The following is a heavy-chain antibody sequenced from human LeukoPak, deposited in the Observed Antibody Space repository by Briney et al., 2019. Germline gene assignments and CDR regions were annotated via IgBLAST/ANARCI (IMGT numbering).Heavy chain of an antibody. J-gene: IGHJ4*02. V-gene: IGHV1-69*05. CDR1: GGTFSSYA. Sequence: SVKVSCKASGGTFSSYAISWVRQAPGQGLEWMGRIIPIFGTANYAQKFQGRVTITTDESTSTAYMELSSLRSEDTAVCYCARATVAGTELFDYWGQGTLVTVSS. CDR2: IIPIFGTA. D-gene: IGHD6-19*01. CDR3: ARATVAGTELFDY.